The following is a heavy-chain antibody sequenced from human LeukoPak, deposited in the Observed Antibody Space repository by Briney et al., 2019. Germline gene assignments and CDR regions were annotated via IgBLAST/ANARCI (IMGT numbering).Heavy chain of an antibody. D-gene: IGHD6-13*01. Sequence: SETLSLTCTVSGGSISSYYWSWIRQPPGKGLEWIGYIYYSGSTNYNPSLKSRVTISVDTSKNQFSLKLSSVTAADTAVYYCAREGNSDAFDIWGQGTMVTVSS. CDR1: GGSISSYY. V-gene: IGHV4-59*01. CDR3: AREGNSDAFDI. CDR2: IYYSGST. J-gene: IGHJ3*02.